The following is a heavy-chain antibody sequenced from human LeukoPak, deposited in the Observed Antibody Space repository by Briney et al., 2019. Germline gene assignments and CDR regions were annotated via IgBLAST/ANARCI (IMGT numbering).Heavy chain of an antibody. J-gene: IGHJ4*02. Sequence: SETLSLTCTVSGGSINSNVYYWVWIRQPPGKGLEWIGSFCYSETTHYSPSFTSRVTLSVDTPKNQLSLKLSSVTAADTAVYYCARGGRGSSTDYWGRGTLVTVSS. CDR2: FCYSETT. D-gene: IGHD1-26*01. V-gene: IGHV4-39*07. CDR3: ARGGRGSSTDY. CDR1: GGSINSNVYY.